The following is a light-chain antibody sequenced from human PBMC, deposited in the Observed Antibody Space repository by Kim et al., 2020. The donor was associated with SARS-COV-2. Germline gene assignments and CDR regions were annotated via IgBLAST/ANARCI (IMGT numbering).Light chain of an antibody. CDR1: QSISSSY. CDR3: QYYTSSFT. CDR2: AAS. J-gene: IGKJ4*01. Sequence: EIVLTQSPGTLSFSPGERATLSCRASQSISSSYLAWYQHKPGQAPKLLTYAASSRATGIPDRFSGSGSGTDFTLTISRLEPEDFAVYYCQYYTSSFTFGGGTKVDIK. V-gene: IGKV3-20*01.